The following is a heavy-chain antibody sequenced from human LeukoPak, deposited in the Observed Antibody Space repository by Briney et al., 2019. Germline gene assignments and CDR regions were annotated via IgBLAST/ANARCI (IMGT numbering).Heavy chain of an antibody. Sequence: GGSLRLSCAASGFTFSSYSMNWVRQAPGKGLEWVSSIGSSSSYIYYADSVKGRFTISRDNAKNSLYLQMNSLRAEDTAVYYCARSYSSSSYVRYWGQGTLVTVSS. V-gene: IGHV3-21*01. J-gene: IGHJ4*02. CDR1: GFTFSSYS. CDR3: ARSYSSSSYVRY. CDR2: IGSSSSYI. D-gene: IGHD6-6*01.